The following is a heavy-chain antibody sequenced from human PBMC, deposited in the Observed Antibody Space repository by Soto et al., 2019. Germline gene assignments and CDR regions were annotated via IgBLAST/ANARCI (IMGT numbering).Heavy chain of an antibody. V-gene: IGHV1-69*01. CDR3: ARGVVGATVGDYYYCVMDV. Sequence: QVQLVQSGAEVKKPGSSVKVSCKASGGTFSSYAISWVRQAPGQGLEWMGGIIPIFGTANYAQKFQGRVTIPEDEYTSTAYMELSSRRSEGTAVYYCARGVVGATVGDYYYCVMDVRGQGTTVTVSS. D-gene: IGHD2-15*01. CDR2: IIPIFGTA. J-gene: IGHJ6*02. CDR1: GGTFSSYA.